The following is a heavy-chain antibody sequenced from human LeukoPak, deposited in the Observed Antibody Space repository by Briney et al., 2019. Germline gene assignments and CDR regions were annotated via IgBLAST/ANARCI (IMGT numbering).Heavy chain of an antibody. J-gene: IGHJ1*01. D-gene: IGHD3-9*01. Sequence: GGSLRLSCAASGFTFSSYSMNWVRQAPGKGLEWVSSISSSSSYIYYADSVKGRFTISRDNAKNSLYLQMNSLRAEDTAVYYCARESNYDILTGPYFQHWGQGTLVTVSS. CDR2: ISSSSSYI. CDR1: GFTFSSYS. CDR3: ARESNYDILTGPYFQH. V-gene: IGHV3-21*01.